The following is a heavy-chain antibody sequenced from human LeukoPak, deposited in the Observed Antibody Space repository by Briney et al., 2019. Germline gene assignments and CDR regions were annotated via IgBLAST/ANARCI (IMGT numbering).Heavy chain of an antibody. Sequence: GGSLRLSCAASGFTFSSYAMSWVRQAPGKGLEWVSAISGSGGSTYYADSVKGRFTISRDNSKNTLYLQMNSLRAEDTAVYYCAVDCSGGSCYYEDFGYWGQGTLVTVSS. CDR1: GFTFSSYA. CDR3: AVDCSGGSCYYEDFGY. D-gene: IGHD2-15*01. J-gene: IGHJ4*02. CDR2: ISGSGGST. V-gene: IGHV3-23*01.